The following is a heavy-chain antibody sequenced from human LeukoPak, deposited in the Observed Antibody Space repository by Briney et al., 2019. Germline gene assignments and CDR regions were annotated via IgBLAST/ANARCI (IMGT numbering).Heavy chain of an antibody. CDR1: GYTFTSYA. Sequence: ASVKVSCKASGYTFTSYAMHWVRQAPGQGLEWVGWISPYNGNTNYAQKLQGRVTMTTDTSTSTAYMQLRSLRSDDTAVYYCARDRNIVVVPAALYYYYYGMDVWGQGTTVTVSS. J-gene: IGHJ6*02. CDR2: ISPYNGNT. CDR3: ARDRNIVVVPAALYYYYYGMDV. D-gene: IGHD2-2*01. V-gene: IGHV1-18*01.